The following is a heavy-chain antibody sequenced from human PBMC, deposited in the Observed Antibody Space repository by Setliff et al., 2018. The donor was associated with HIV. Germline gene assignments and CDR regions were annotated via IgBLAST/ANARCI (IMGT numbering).Heavy chain of an antibody. CDR1: GYSISSGYY. J-gene: IGHJ4*02. Sequence: SETLSLTCAVSGYSISSGYYWGWIRQPPGKGLEWIASIYYTGNIYYNPSLKSRVTISMDTSKNQFSLKLKSVTAADTAVYSCVRHLSEMAMVDHWGQGTLVTVSS. V-gene: IGHV4-38-2*01. CDR3: VRHLSEMAMVDH. CDR2: IYYTGNI.